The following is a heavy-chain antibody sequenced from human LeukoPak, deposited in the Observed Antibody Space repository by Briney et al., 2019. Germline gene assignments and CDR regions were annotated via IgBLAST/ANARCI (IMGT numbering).Heavy chain of an antibody. CDR1: GFTFSSYA. V-gene: IGHV3-23*01. CDR3: ARGGVVHAFNI. CDR2: INGGGGST. D-gene: IGHD2-15*01. Sequence: GGSLRLSCAASGFTFSSYAMSWARQAPGKGLEWVSAINGGGGSTYYADSVKGRFTISRDNSKSTLYLQMNSLRAEDTAVYYCARGGVVHAFNIWGQGTMVTVSS. J-gene: IGHJ3*02.